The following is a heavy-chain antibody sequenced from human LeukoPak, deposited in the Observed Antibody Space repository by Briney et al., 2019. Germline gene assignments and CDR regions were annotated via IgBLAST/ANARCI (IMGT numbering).Heavy chain of an antibody. D-gene: IGHD2-2*01. V-gene: IGHV4-30-2*01. CDR3: ARGNVVVPAVDY. Sequence: SQTLSLTCAVSGGSISSGGYSWRWIRQPPGKGLEWIGYIYHSGSTYYNPSLKSRVTISVDRSKNQFSLKLSSVTAADTAVYYCARGNVVVPAVDYWGQGTLVTVSS. CDR1: GGSISSGGYS. CDR2: IYHSGST. J-gene: IGHJ4*02.